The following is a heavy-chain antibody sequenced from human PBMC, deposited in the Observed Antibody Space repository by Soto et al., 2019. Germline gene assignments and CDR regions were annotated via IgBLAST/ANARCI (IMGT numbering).Heavy chain of an antibody. Sequence: PSETLSLTCTVSGGSISSYYWSWIRQPPGKGLEWIGYIYYSGSTNYNPSLKSRVTISVDTSKNQFSLKLSSVTAADTAVYYCARDREVPPDRSGYYSNWFDPWGQGTLVTVSS. J-gene: IGHJ5*02. CDR2: IYYSGST. CDR1: GGSISSYY. D-gene: IGHD3-22*01. CDR3: ARDREVPPDRSGYYSNWFDP. V-gene: IGHV4-59*01.